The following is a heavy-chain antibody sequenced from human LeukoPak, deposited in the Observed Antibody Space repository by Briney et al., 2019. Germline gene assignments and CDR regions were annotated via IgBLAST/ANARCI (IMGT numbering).Heavy chain of an antibody. D-gene: IGHD3-3*01. CDR2: IVVGSGNT. V-gene: IGHV1-58*01. CDR1: GSTFGTSA. CDR3: AAGGTIWDFDY. J-gene: IGHJ4*02. Sequence: SVKVSCKASGSTFGTSAAQWVRQARGQGLEWIAWIVVGSGNTNYAQRFQERVTITRDMSTRTVYMELTGLRSDDTAVYYCAAGGTIWDFDYWGQGTLVTVSS.